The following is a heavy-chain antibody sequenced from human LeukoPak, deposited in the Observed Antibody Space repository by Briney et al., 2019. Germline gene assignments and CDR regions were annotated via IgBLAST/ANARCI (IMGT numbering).Heavy chain of an antibody. D-gene: IGHD1-26*01. CDR3: ARGSIWPDY. V-gene: IGHV4-59*01. CDR1: GGSISSYY. J-gene: IGHJ4*02. Sequence: SETLSLTCTFSGGSISSYYWSWIRQPPGKGLEWIGYIYDSGSTDYNPSLKSRVTISVDTSKNQFSLKLSSVTAADTAVYYCARGSIWPDYWGQGTLVTVSS. CDR2: IYDSGST.